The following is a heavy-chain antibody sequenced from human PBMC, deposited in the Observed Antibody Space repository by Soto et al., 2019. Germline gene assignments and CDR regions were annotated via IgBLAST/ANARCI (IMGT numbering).Heavy chain of an antibody. CDR3: ARSGDNYNRLDY. J-gene: IGHJ4*02. D-gene: IGHD1-1*01. CDR2: SSNSGTFS. CDR1: GFTFIDYY. Sequence: WGSLRLSCEVSGFTFIDYYISWIRQAPGKGLEWISYSSNSGTFSRYADSVKDRFSISRDNTKNLLYLQMNSLRAEDTAVYYCARSGDNYNRLDYWGQGTPVTVPQ. V-gene: IGHV3-11*06.